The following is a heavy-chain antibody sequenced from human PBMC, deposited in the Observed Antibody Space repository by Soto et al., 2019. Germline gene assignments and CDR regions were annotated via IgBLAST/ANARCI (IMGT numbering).Heavy chain of an antibody. V-gene: IGHV5-51*01. Sequence: PXESLKISCKGSGYSFTSYWIGWVRQIPGKGLEWMGIIYPGDSHTKYSPSFQGQVTISADKSISTAYLQWSSLKASDTAMYYCARQGYCSSTSCYTVDYWGQGTLVTVSS. D-gene: IGHD2-2*02. CDR1: GYSFTSYW. J-gene: IGHJ4*02. CDR2: IYPGDSHT. CDR3: ARQGYCSSTSCYTVDY.